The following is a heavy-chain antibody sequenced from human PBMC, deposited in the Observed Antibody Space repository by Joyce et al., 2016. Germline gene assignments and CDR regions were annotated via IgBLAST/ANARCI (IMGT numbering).Heavy chain of an antibody. Sequence: QVQLQQWGAGLLKTSETLSLTCAVYSGPFGGFFWSWVRQPPGKGLEWIGDITNSGATHYNPSLKSRLTMSVDTSRKEFSLKLSSVTVADTAIYYCARSQWLAPLMYWGQGTPVTVSS. CDR3: ARSQWLAPLMY. J-gene: IGHJ4*02. CDR1: SGPFGGFF. CDR2: ITNSGAT. D-gene: IGHD6-19*01. V-gene: IGHV4-34*02.